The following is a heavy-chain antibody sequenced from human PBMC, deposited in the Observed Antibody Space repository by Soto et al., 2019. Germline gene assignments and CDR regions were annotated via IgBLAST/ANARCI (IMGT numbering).Heavy chain of an antibody. CDR1: GFTFSSYG. V-gene: IGHV3-30*03. J-gene: IGHJ4*02. CDR2: ISYDGSNK. D-gene: IGHD1-26*01. Sequence: PGGSLRLSCAASGFTFSSYGMHWVRQAPDKGLEWVAVISYDGSNKYYADSVKGRFTISRDNSKNTLYLQMNSLRAEDTAVYYCAATVGATQFDYWGQGTLVTVSS. CDR3: AATVGATQFDY.